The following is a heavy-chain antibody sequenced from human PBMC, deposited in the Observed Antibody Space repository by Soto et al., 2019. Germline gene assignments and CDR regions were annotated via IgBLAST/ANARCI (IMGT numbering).Heavy chain of an antibody. Sequence: QVQLVQSGTEVKKPGASVKVSCKDSGYTFGKYGISWVRQAPGQGLEWVGWISVYHGNTVHAQKFRGRVNMTTDTSTSTAYRELWSLKSDDTAIYYCAKDCSGASCGFDIWGHGPLVNVSS. D-gene: IGHD2-15*01. CDR1: GYTFGKYG. J-gene: IGHJ4*01. CDR2: ISVYHGNT. CDR3: AKDCSGASCGFDI. V-gene: IGHV1-18*01.